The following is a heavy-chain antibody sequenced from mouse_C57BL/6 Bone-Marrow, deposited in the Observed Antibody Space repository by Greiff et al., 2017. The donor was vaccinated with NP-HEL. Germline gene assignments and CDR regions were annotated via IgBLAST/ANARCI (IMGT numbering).Heavy chain of an antibody. CDR2: INSDGGST. V-gene: IGHV5-2*03. J-gene: IGHJ2*01. CDR1: EYEFRSHD. D-gene: IGHD4-1*01. CDR3: ARRKLARYYFDY. Sequence: DVKLQESGGGLVQPGESLKLSCESNEYEFRSHDMSWVRKTPGKRLELVAAINSDGGSTYYPDTMERRFIISRDNTKKTLYLQMSSLRSEDTALYYCARRKLARYYFDYWGQGTTLTVSS.